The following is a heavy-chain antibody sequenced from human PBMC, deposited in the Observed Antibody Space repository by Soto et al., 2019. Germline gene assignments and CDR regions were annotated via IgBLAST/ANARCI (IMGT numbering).Heavy chain of an antibody. V-gene: IGHV1-69*13. CDR3: SRLNCISTSCYEKYYYYGMDV. CDR2: IIPIFGTA. J-gene: IGHJ6*02. D-gene: IGHD2-2*01. CDR1: GGTFSSYA. Sequence: SVKVSCKASGGTFSSYAISWVRQAPGQRHEWKGGIIPIFGTANCAQKFQSRVTITADESTSTAYIELSSLRSEDTAVYYCSRLNCISTSCYEKYYYYGMDVWGQGTTVTVSS.